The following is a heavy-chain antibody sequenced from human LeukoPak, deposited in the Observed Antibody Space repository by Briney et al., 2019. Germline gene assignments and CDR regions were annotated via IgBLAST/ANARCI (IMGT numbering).Heavy chain of an antibody. CDR3: ARGRCSSRSCYLFDY. CDR2: INPNSGGT. D-gene: IGHD2-2*01. V-gene: IGHV1-2*02. Sequence: GSVKVSCKAAGYTLTGYYMHWVRQAPGQGLEWMGWINPNSGGTSYAQKFQGRVTMTRDTSISTAYMELSRLRSDDTAVYYCARGRCSSRSCYLFDYWGQGTLVTVSS. CDR1: GYTLTGYY. J-gene: IGHJ4*02.